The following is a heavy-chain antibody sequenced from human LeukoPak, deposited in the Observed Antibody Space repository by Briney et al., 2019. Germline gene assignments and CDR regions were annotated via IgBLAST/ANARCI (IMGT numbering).Heavy chain of an antibody. V-gene: IGHV4-59*01. CDR3: ARDLRSPHWYFDL. CDR2: IDYSGST. J-gene: IGHJ2*01. CDR1: GGSISSNYY. Sequence: SETLSLTCTVSGGSISSNYYWSWIRQPPGNGLEWIGSIDYSGSTNYNASLKSRVTISVDTSKNQFSLKLSSVTAADTAVYYCARDLRSPHWYFDLWGRGTLVTVSS.